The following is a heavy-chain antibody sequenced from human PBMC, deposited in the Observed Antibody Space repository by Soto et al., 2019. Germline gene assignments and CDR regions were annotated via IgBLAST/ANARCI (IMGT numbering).Heavy chain of an antibody. J-gene: IGHJ5*01. CDR1: GGAISDDSN. Sequence: SETLSLTCTVSGGAISDDSNWSWIRQTPVKGLEMIGYIHHTENTYYNPSLRSRVSISVDKSKSQLSMKLISVPAADTAVYFCARDEYQLLSSVSWLDSWGKGTMVTVSS. V-gene: IGHV4-30-4*01. D-gene: IGHD2-2*01. CDR3: ARDEYQLLSSVSWLDS. CDR2: IHHTENT.